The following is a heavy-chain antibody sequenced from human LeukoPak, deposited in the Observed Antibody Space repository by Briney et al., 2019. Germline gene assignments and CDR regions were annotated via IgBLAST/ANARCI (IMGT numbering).Heavy chain of an antibody. CDR3: ARVRLDMAAAGTDFDY. Sequence: ASVKVSCKASGYTFTSYGISWVRQAPGQGLEWMGWISAYNGNTNYAQKLQGRVTMTTDTSTSTAYMELRSLRSDDTAVYYCARVRLDMAAAGTDFDYWGQGTLVTVSS. CDR1: GYTFTSYG. V-gene: IGHV1-18*01. D-gene: IGHD6-13*01. CDR2: ISAYNGNT. J-gene: IGHJ4*02.